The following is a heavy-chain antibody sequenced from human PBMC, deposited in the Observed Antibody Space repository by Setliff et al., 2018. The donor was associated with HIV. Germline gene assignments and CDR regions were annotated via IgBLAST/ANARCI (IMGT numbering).Heavy chain of an antibody. Sequence: PSETLSLTCAVYGGSVSGHYWGWFRQPPGKGLEWIGEITPSGDTNYIPSLKSRVTMSLDTSKNQFSLNLNSVTAADTAVYYCVTSSSWSSRLNFWGPGMLVTVSS. CDR3: VTSSSWSSRLNF. V-gene: IGHV4-34*01. J-gene: IGHJ4*02. CDR1: GGSVSGHY. D-gene: IGHD2-2*01. CDR2: ITPSGDT.